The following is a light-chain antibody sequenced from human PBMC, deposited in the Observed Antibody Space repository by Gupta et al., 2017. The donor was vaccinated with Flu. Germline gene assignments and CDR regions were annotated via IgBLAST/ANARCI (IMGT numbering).Light chain of an antibody. V-gene: IGKV2-30*01. CDR1: QSLVYHDGNSY. J-gene: IGKJ1*01. CDR2: QGS. Sequence: DVVMTQSPLSLPVTLGQPASISCNSSQSLVYHDGNSYLHWFQQRPGQSPRRLIYQGSDRDSGVPDRFSSSGSGTDFTLKISRVEAEDVGVYYCMQCTHWPWTFGQGTKVEI. CDR3: MQCTHWPWT.